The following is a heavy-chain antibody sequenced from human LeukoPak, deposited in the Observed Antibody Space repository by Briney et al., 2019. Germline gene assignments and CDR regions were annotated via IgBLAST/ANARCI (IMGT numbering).Heavy chain of an antibody. CDR3: ARDPGVVAFHYFDF. Sequence: GGSLRLSCAASGFTFSSHAMAWVRQAPGKGLDWVSAIGGLGSSTYYGDSVKGRFTISRDNSKNTVYLQMDSLRVEDTAVYYCARDPGVVAFHYFDFWGQGTLITVSS. CDR2: IGGLGSST. D-gene: IGHD3-3*01. J-gene: IGHJ4*02. V-gene: IGHV3-23*01. CDR1: GFTFSSHA.